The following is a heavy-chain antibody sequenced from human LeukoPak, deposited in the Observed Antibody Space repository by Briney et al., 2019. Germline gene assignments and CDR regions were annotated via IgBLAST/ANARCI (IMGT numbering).Heavy chain of an antibody. D-gene: IGHD3-16*02. CDR2: INHSGST. CDR3: ARGQGKVLRLGELSYPRFDY. V-gene: IGHV4-34*01. CDR1: GGSFSGYY. J-gene: IGHJ4*02. Sequence: SETLSLTCAVYGGSFSGYYWSWIRQPPGKGLEWIGEINHSGSTNYNPSLKSRVTISVDTSKNQFSLKLSSVTAADTAVYYCARGQGKVLRLGELSYPRFDYWGQGTLVTVSS.